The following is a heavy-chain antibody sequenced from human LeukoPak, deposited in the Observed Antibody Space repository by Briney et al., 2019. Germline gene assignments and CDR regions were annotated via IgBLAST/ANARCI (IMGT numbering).Heavy chain of an antibody. D-gene: IGHD6-25*01. J-gene: IGHJ4*02. V-gene: IGHV3-23*01. CDR1: GFSSSSYG. CDR2: FTGGGVTI. CDR3: AKRGASGLYYFDY. Sequence: GSLRLSCAASGFSSSSYGMSWVRQAPGKGLEWVSAFTGGGVTIFYSDSVKGRFTISRDNSKNTLYLQLNNLRAEDTAVYFCAKRGASGLYYFDYWGLGTLVTVSS.